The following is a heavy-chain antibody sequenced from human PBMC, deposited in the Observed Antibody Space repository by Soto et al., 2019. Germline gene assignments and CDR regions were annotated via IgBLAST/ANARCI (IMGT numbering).Heavy chain of an antibody. J-gene: IGHJ4*02. CDR1: GYTFTSYA. V-gene: IGHV1-3*01. D-gene: IGHD6-13*01. CDR2: INAGNGNT. CDR3: ARAHSSSWYLLFY. Sequence: GASVKVSCKASGYTFTSYAMHWVRQAPGQRLEWMGWINAGNGNTKYSQKFQGRVTITRDTSASTAYMELSSLRSEDTAVYYCARAHSSSWYLLFYWGQGTLVTAPQ.